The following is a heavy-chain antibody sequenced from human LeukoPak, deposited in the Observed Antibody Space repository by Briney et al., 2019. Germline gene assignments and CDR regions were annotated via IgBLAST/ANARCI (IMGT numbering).Heavy chain of an antibody. CDR3: ARGNQIVQQYSSSWYSGGAFDI. CDR2: IYYSGST. Sequence: PSETLSLTCTVSGGSISSSSYYWGWIRQPPGKGLEWIGSIYYSGSTYYNPSLKSRVTISVDTSKNQFSLKLSSVTAADTAVYYCARGNQIVQQYSSSWYSGGAFDIWGQGTMVTVSS. CDR1: GGSISSSSYY. J-gene: IGHJ3*02. D-gene: IGHD6-13*01. V-gene: IGHV4-39*07.